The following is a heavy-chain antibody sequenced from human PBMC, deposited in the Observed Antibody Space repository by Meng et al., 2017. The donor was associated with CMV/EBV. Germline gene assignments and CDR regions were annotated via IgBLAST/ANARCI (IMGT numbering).Heavy chain of an antibody. CDR3: AAYPQTMVRGVALWGAFDY. V-gene: IGHV1-18*01. CDR1: GYTFTSYG. J-gene: IGHJ4*02. CDR2: ISAYNGNT. Sequence: VRLVQPGAEVKKPGASVKVSCKASGYTFTSYGISWVRQAPGQGLEWMGWISAYNGNTNYAQKLQGRVTMTTDISTSTAYMEPRSLRSDDTAVYYCAAYPQTMVRGVALWGAFDYWGQGTLVTVSS. D-gene: IGHD3-10*01.